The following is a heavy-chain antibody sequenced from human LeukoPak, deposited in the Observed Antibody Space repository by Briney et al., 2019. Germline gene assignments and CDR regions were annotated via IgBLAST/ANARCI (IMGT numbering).Heavy chain of an antibody. J-gene: IGHJ5*02. V-gene: IGHV1-18*01. Sequence: ASVKVSCKASGGTFSSYAISWVRQAPGQGLEWMGWISAYNGNTNYAQKLQGRVTMTTDTSTSTAYMELRSLRSDDTAVYYCARGVCSGGSCYPPFDPWGQGTLVTVSS. CDR2: ISAYNGNT. CDR3: ARGVCSGGSCYPPFDP. CDR1: GGTFSSYA. D-gene: IGHD2-15*01.